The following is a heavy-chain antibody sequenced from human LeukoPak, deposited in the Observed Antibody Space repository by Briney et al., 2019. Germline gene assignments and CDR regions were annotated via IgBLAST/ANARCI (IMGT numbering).Heavy chain of an antibody. J-gene: IGHJ5*02. Sequence: SETLSLTCTVSGGSISSYYWSWIRQPAGKGLEWIGRIYTSGSTNYNPSLKRRVTISVDTSKNQFSLKLSSVTAADTAVYYCASRNDYVWGSYHPWGQGTLVTVSS. CDR3: ASRNDYVWGSYHP. CDR2: IYTSGST. D-gene: IGHD3-16*02. V-gene: IGHV4-4*07. CDR1: GGSISSYY.